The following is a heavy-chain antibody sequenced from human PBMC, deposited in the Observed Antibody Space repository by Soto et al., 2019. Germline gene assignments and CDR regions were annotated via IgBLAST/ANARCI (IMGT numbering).Heavy chain of an antibody. CDR2: ISWNSGSI. CDR1: GFTFDDYA. J-gene: IGHJ4*02. V-gene: IGHV3-9*01. Sequence: GGSLRLSCAASGFTFDDYAMHWVRQAPGKGLEWVSGISWNSGSIGYADSVKGRFTISRDNAKNSLYLQMNSLRAEDTALYYCAKVTRPYYYDSSGYSTLSDYWGQGTLVTVSS. CDR3: AKVTRPYYYDSSGYSTLSDY. D-gene: IGHD3-22*01.